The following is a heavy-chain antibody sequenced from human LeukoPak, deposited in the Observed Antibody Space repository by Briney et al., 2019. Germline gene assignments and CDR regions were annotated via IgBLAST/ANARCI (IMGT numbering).Heavy chain of an antibody. D-gene: IGHD2-15*01. CDR1: GYSISSGYY. V-gene: IGHV4-38-2*02. Sequence: SETLSLTCTVSGYSISSGYYWGWIRQPPGKGLEWIGSIYHSGSTYYNPSLKSRVTISVDTSKNQFSLKLSSVTAADTAVYYCARDWGYRSGGSCYSGSWFDPWGQGTLVTVSS. CDR2: IYHSGST. CDR3: ARDWGYRSGGSCYSGSWFDP. J-gene: IGHJ5*02.